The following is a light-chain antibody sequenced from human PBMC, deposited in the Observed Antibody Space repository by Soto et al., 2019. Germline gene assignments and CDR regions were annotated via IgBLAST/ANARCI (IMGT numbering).Light chain of an antibody. CDR3: HQRTNWLFS. Sequence: EVVLTQSPATLSLSPGERATLSCRASQSVGNFLAWYQQKPGQAPRLLMYDASHRATGIPARFSGSGSGTDFTLTISSLEPEDFAVYYCHQRTNWLFSFGPGTKVHIK. J-gene: IGKJ3*01. CDR2: DAS. V-gene: IGKV3-11*01. CDR1: QSVGNF.